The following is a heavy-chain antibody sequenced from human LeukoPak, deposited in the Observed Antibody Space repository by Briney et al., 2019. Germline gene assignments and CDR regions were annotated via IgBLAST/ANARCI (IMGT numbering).Heavy chain of an antibody. J-gene: IGHJ5*02. V-gene: IGHV4-39*01. CDR2: ISYSGST. CDR3: ARHVGFITMVRGVINNNWFDP. Sequence: SETLSLTCTVSGGSISSSSYFWGWIRQPPGKGLEWIGCISYSGSTYYNPSLKSRVTISVDTSKKQFSLKLSSVTAADTAVYYCARHVGFITMVRGVINNNWFDPWGQGTLVTVSS. D-gene: IGHD3-10*01. CDR1: GGSISSSSYF.